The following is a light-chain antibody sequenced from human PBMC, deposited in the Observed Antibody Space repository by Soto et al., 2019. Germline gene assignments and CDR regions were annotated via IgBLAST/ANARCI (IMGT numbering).Light chain of an antibody. CDR3: AAWDDSLNGVYV. V-gene: IGLV2-8*01. CDR1: SSDVGGYNY. Sequence: QSALTQPPSASGSPGQSVAISCTGTSSDVGGYNYVSWYQQHPGKAPKLMIYEVNKRPSGVPDRFSGSKSGNTASLTVSGLQAEDEADYYCAAWDDSLNGVYVFGPGTKVTVL. J-gene: IGLJ1*01. CDR2: EVN.